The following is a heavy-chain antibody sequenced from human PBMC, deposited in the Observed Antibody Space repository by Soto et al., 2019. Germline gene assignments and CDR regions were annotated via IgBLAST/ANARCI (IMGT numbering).Heavy chain of an antibody. V-gene: IGHV5-51*01. CDR1: GYTFTDYW. CDR2: IYPGDSDT. J-gene: IGHJ6*02. D-gene: IGHD4-4*01. Sequence: GESLKISCKGSGYTFTDYWIGWVRQLPGKGLEWMGIIYPGDSDTRYSPSFQGHVTITVDKSTSTAYLQWNTLKASETAMYYCARNLSNLRYYYYALDVWGQGTTVTVSS. CDR3: ARNLSNLRYYYYALDV.